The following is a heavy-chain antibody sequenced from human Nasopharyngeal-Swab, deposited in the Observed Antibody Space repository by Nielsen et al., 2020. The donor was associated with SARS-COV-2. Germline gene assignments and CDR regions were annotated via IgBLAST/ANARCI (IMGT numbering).Heavy chain of an antibody. CDR1: GASMNNFY. CDR3: AREANTGVYFDS. D-gene: IGHD2-8*02. J-gene: IGHJ4*02. V-gene: IGHV4-59*13. Sequence: SETLSLTCTVSGASMNNFYWNWIRQTPGKGLEWIGYVYYNGNSNYDTSLRSRVSISVDTSKNQFSLKLTSVTPADTAVYFCAREANTGVYFDSWSQGTPVTISS. CDR2: VYYNGNS.